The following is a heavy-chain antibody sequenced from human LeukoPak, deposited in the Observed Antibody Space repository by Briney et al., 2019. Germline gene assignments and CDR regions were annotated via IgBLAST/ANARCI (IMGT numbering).Heavy chain of an antibody. D-gene: IGHD3-10*01. V-gene: IGHV3-9*01. CDR1: GFTFDDYA. CDR3: AKDPIGELSYDFDY. J-gene: IGHJ4*02. CDR2: ISWNSGSI. Sequence: GGSLRLSCAASGFTFDDYAMHWVRQAPGKGLEWVSGISWNSGSIGYADSVKGRFTISRDNAKNSLYLQMNSLRAEDTALYYCAKDPIGELSYDFDYWGQGTLVTVSS.